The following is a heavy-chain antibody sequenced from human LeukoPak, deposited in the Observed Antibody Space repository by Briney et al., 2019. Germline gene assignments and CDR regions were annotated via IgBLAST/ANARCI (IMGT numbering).Heavy chain of an antibody. Sequence: GRSLRLSCAASRFTFSSYGMHWVRQAPGKGLEWVAVISYDGSNKYYADSVKGRFTISRDNSKNTLYVQMNSLRAEDTAVYYCARDLYGYNSGGAVDIWGQGTMVTVSS. V-gene: IGHV3-30-3*01. CDR3: ARDLYGYNSGGAVDI. D-gene: IGHD5-24*01. CDR2: ISYDGSNK. CDR1: RFTFSSYG. J-gene: IGHJ3*02.